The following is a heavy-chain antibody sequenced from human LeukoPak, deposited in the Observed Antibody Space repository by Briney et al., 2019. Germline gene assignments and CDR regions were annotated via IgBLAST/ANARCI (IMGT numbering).Heavy chain of an antibody. J-gene: IGHJ4*02. CDR3: AKAKSNIVVVPAADY. CDR2: ISYDGSNK. V-gene: IGHV3-30*18. D-gene: IGHD2-2*01. CDR1: GFTFSSYG. Sequence: GRSPRLSCAASGFTFSSYGMHWVRQAPGKGLEWVAVISYDGSNKYYADSVKGRFTISRDNSKNTLYLQMNSLRAEDTAVYYCAKAKSNIVVVPAADYWGQGTLVTVSS.